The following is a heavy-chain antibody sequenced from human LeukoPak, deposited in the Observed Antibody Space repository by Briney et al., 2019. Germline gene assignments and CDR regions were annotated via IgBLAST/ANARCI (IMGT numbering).Heavy chain of an antibody. D-gene: IGHD3-10*01. Sequence: EASVKVSCKASGYRLRNHGISWVRQAPGQGLEWIGWISAYNGNTNYAQKLQGRVTMTTDTSTSTAYMELRSLRSDDTAVYYCARVVGYYYGSGSYNSGFDYWGQGTLVTVSS. CDR2: ISAYNGNT. J-gene: IGHJ4*02. CDR1: GYRLRNHG. CDR3: ARVVGYYYGSGSYNSGFDY. V-gene: IGHV1-18*01.